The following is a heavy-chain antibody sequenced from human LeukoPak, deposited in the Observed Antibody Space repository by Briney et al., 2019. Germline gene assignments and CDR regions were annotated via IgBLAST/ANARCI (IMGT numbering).Heavy chain of an antibody. CDR2: ISDSGGST. CDR1: GFTFSTYA. V-gene: IGHV3-23*01. Sequence: GGSLRLSCAASGFTFSTYAMSWVRQAPGKGLEWVSTISDSGGSTFYADSVKGRFTISRDNAKNSLYLQMNSLRAEDTAVYYCARDESLGDFWSGYFDAFDIWGQGTMVTVSS. CDR3: ARDESLGDFWSGYFDAFDI. J-gene: IGHJ3*02. D-gene: IGHD3-3*01.